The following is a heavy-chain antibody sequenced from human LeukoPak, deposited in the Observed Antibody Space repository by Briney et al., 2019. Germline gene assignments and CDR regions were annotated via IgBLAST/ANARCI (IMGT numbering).Heavy chain of an antibody. D-gene: IGHD3-22*01. CDR2: INHSGST. CDR3: ARLSGGSYYDSSGYYYGYYFDY. J-gene: IGHJ4*02. CDR1: GGSFSGYY. Sequence: SETLSLTCAVYGGSFSGYYWSWIRQPPGKGLEWIGEINHSGSTNYNPSLKSRVTISVDTSKNQFSLKLSSVTAADTAVYYCARLSGGSYYDSSGYYYGYYFDYWGQGTLVTVSS. V-gene: IGHV4-34*01.